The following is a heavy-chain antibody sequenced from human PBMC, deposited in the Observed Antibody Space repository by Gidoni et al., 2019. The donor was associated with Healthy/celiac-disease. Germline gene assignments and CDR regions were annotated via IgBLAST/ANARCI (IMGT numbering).Heavy chain of an antibody. CDR1: GFTSRSYA. CDR3: VTQQITMVRGVFDY. V-gene: IGHV3-64D*06. D-gene: IGHD3-10*01. Sequence: EVQLVESGGGLVQPGGSLRLSCSASGFTSRSYAMNWVLQAPGKGLEYVSAIRSNEGSTYYAESVKGRFTSSRDNSKNTRYRKMRSLRAEDTAVYYCVTQQITMVRGVFDYWGQGTLVTVSS. CDR2: IRSNEGST. J-gene: IGHJ4*02.